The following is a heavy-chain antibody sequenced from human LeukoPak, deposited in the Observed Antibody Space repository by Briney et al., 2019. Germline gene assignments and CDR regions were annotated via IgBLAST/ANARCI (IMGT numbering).Heavy chain of an antibody. D-gene: IGHD1-26*01. CDR2: IRYDGSNK. Sequence: PGGSLRLSCAASGFTFSSYGMHWVRQAPGKGLEWVAFIRYDGSNKYYADSVKGRFTISRDNSKNTLYLQMNSLRAEDTAVYYCATKYGGNYPFDNWGQGTLVTVSS. V-gene: IGHV3-30*02. J-gene: IGHJ4*02. CDR1: GFTFSSYG. CDR3: ATKYGGNYPFDN.